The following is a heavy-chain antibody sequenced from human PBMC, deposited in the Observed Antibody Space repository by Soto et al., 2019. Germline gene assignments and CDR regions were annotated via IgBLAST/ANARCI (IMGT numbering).Heavy chain of an antibody. CDR1: GYTFTGYY. D-gene: IGHD6-6*01. V-gene: IGHV1-2*04. Sequence: ASVKVSCKASGYTFTGYYMHLVRQAPGQGLEWMGWINPNSGGTNYAQKFQGWVTMTRDTSISTAYMELSRLRSDDTAVYYCARAIARVYYGMDVWGQGTTVTVSS. J-gene: IGHJ6*02. CDR3: ARAIARVYYGMDV. CDR2: INPNSGGT.